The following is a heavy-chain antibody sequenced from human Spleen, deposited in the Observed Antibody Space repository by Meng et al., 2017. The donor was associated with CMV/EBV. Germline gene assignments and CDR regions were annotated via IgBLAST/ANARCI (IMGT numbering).Heavy chain of an antibody. CDR2: IKSKTDGVTT. CDR3: STGWYSSGWDC. CDR1: GFTFSCAR. V-gene: IGHV3-15*05. D-gene: IGHD6-19*01. J-gene: IGHJ4*02. Sequence: AASGFTFSCARMNWVRQAPGKGLEWVGRIKSKTDGVTTDYAASVKGRFTISRDDSKNTLSLQMNSLKTEDTAVYFCSTGWYSSGWDCWGQGTLVTVSS.